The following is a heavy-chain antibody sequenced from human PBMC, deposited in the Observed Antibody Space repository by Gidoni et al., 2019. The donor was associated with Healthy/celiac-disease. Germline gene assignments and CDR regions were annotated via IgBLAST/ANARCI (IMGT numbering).Heavy chain of an antibody. Sequence: QVQLVESGGGVVQPGRSLRLSCAASGFPFSSSGMHWVRQAPGKGLEWVSVISYAGSNKYYADSVKGRVTISRDNSKNTLYLQMNSLRAEDTAVYYCAKDTYYYGSGSYYPFDYWGQGTLVTVSS. CDR3: AKDTYYYGSGSYYPFDY. D-gene: IGHD3-10*01. V-gene: IGHV3-30*18. CDR2: ISYAGSNK. CDR1: GFPFSSSG. J-gene: IGHJ4*02.